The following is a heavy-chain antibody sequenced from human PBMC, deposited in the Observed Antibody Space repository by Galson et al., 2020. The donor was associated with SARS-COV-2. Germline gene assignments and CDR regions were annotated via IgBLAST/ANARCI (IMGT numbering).Heavy chain of an antibody. CDR3: ARAGYGDYNPYYYYGMDV. J-gene: IGHJ6*02. D-gene: IGHD4-17*01. CDR2: INPNSGGT. V-gene: IGHV1-2*02. CDR1: GYTFTGYY. Sequence: GESLKISCKASGYTFTGYYMHWVRQAPGQGLEWMGWINPNSGGTNYAQKFQGRVTMTRDTSISTAYMELSRLRSDDTAVYYCARAGYGDYNPYYYYGMDVWGQGTTVTVSS.